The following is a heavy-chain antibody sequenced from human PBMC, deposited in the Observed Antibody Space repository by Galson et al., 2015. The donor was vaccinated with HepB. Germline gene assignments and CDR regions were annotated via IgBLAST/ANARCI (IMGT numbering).Heavy chain of an antibody. CDR3: ARDAKRSLGSSWLNIFYLDY. J-gene: IGHJ4*02. Sequence: SLRLSCAASGFSFSDYNMNWVRQASGKGLEWVASISGSGAYIYYADSVKGRFFTSKDSAKKSLSLRLSNLKVDDTAVYFCARDAKRSLGSSWLNIFYLDYWGQGALVSVSS. V-gene: IGHV3-21*01. CDR2: ISGSGAYI. D-gene: IGHD6-13*01. CDR1: GFSFSDYN.